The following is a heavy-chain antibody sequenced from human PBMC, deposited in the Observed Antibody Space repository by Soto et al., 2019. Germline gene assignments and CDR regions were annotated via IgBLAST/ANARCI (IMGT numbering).Heavy chain of an antibody. CDR3: ARHGRDEAQAPTSWFDP. CDR2: IHYSGNT. V-gene: IGHV4-39*01. CDR1: GGSISSSSYH. D-gene: IGHD3-10*01. J-gene: IGHJ5*02. Sequence: QLQLQESGPGLVEPSETLSLTCTVSGGSISSSSYHWGWIRQPPGKGLEWIGSIHYSGNTYYNPSLKRRVSMSADTSKNQFSPTLSSVTAADTAVYYCARHGRDEAQAPTSWFDPWGQGALVTVSS.